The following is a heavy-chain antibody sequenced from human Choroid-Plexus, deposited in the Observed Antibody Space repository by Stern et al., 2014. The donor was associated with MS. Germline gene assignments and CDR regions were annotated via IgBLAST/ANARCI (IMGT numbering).Heavy chain of an antibody. D-gene: IGHD2/OR15-2a*01. J-gene: IGHJ5*02. CDR1: GFTFGSCA. CDR2: VSYDGSKK. CDR3: AKERQYLTYFFDH. V-gene: IGHV3-30*18. Sequence: VQLVESGGGVVQPGRPLRLSCVASGFTFGSCAMHWVRQAPGKGLEWVAGVSYDGSKKYYADSVKGRFTISRDNSQNTLYMQMSSLRPEDTAVYYCAKERQYLTYFFDHWGQGSLVTVSS.